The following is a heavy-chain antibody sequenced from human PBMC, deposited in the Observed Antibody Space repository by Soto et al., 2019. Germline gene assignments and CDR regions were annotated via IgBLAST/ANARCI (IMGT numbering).Heavy chain of an antibody. CDR2: ISSSGGST. CDR1: GFTLSTYS. CDR3: AKDRGSIFGVVMADYYYGMDV. J-gene: IGHJ6*02. V-gene: IGHV3-23*04. D-gene: IGHD3-3*01. Sequence: EVQLVESGGGLVKPGESLRLSCAASGFTLSTYSMNWVRQAPGKGLEWVSSISSSGGSTYYADSVKGRFTISRDNSKNTLYLQMNSLRAEDTAVYYCAKDRGSIFGVVMADYYYGMDVWGQGTTVTVSS.